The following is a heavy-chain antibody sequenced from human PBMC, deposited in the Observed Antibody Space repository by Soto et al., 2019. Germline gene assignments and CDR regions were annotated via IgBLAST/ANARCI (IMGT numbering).Heavy chain of an antibody. CDR3: ALVPVLVPANCFVP. J-gene: IGHJ5*02. CDR1: GGTFSSYA. D-gene: IGHD2-2*01. V-gene: IGHV1-69*13. Sequence: AASVKVSCEASGGTFSSYAISWVRQAPGQGLEWMGGIIPIFGTANYAQKFQGRVTITADESTSTAYMELSSLRSEDTAVYYCALVPVLVPANCFVPSGQTPFVTVSS. CDR2: IIPIFGTA.